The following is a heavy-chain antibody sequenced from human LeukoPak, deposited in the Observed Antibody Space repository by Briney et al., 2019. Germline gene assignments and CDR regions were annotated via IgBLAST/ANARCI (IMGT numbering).Heavy chain of an antibody. Sequence: GASVKVSCKASRYTFTGYYMHWVRQAPGQGLEWMGWINPNSGGTNYAQKFQGRVTMTRDTSISTAYMELSRLRSDDTAVYYCASGITMVRGANGDYWGQGTLVTVSS. CDR1: RYTFTGYY. CDR3: ASGITMVRGANGDY. D-gene: IGHD3-10*01. J-gene: IGHJ4*02. CDR2: INPNSGGT. V-gene: IGHV1-2*02.